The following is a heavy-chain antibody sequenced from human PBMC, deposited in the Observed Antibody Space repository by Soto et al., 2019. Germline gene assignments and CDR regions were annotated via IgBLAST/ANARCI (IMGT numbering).Heavy chain of an antibody. CDR2: ISGSGGST. J-gene: IGHJ4*02. D-gene: IGHD2-15*01. CDR1: GFTFSSYA. CDR3: AKDRVASRPGVPVVVVAAVLYY. Sequence: GGSLRLSCAASGFTFSSYAMSWVRQAPGKGLEWVSAISGSGGSTYYVDSVKGRFTISRDNSKNTLYLQMNSLRAEDTAVYYCAKDRVASRPGVPVVVVAAVLYYWDQGTLVTVSS. V-gene: IGHV3-23*01.